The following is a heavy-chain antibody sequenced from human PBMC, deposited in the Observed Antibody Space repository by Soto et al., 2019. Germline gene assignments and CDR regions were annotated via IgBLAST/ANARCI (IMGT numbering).Heavy chain of an antibody. J-gene: IGHJ4*02. CDR2: IYYSGST. D-gene: IGHD3-3*01. Sequence: SETLSLTCAVSGGSISSGDYYWSWIRQPPGKGLEWIGYIYYSGSTYYNPSLKSRVTISVDTSKNQFSLKLSSVTAADTAVYYCARSGELYYDFWSGYPKFDYWGQGTLVTVSS. CDR1: GGSISSGDYY. V-gene: IGHV4-30-4*01. CDR3: ARSGELYYDFWSGYPKFDY.